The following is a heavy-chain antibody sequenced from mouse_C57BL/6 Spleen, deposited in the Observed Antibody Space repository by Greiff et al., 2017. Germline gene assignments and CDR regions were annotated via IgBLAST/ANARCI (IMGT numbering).Heavy chain of an antibody. CDR2: ISNGGGST. CDR3: ASLTGTGAMDY. Sequence: GKLVESGGGLVQPGGSLKLSCAASGFTFSDYYMYWVRQTPEKRLEWVAYISNGGGSTYYPDTVKGRFTISRDNAKNTLYLQMSRLKSEDTAMYYCASLTGTGAMDYWGQGTSVTVSS. J-gene: IGHJ4*01. D-gene: IGHD4-1*01. V-gene: IGHV5-12*01. CDR1: GFTFSDYY.